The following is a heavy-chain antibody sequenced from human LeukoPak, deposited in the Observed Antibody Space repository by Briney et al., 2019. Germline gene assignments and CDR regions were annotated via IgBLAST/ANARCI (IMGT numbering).Heavy chain of an antibody. CDR3: AGDAAGSVP. CDR1: GFTFNTFW. CDR2: TKEDGTKK. Sequence: PGGSLRLSCAASGFTFNTFWMSWVRQTPGKGLEWVANTKEDGTKKYYVDSVKGRFTISRDNAENSLYLQMNSLRAEDTAVYYCAGDAAGSVPWGQGNLVTASS. V-gene: IGHV3-7*01. J-gene: IGHJ5*02. D-gene: IGHD6-13*01.